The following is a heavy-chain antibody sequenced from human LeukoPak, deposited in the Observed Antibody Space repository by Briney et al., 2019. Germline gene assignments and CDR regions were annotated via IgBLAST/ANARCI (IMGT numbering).Heavy chain of an antibody. J-gene: IGHJ4*02. CDR1: GFTFSGYW. CDR2: IKEDGNEK. Sequence: GSLRLSCAASGFTFSGYWMSWVRQAPGKGLEWVANIKEDGNEKYYVDSLKGRFTISRDNAKSSLSLQLNSLRAEDTAVYYCARDQGWLQFDNWGQGTLVTVSS. D-gene: IGHD5-12*01. CDR3: ARDQGWLQFDN. V-gene: IGHV3-7*05.